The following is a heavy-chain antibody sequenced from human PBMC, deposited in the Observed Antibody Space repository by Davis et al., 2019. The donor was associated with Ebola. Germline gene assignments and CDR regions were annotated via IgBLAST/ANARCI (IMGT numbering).Heavy chain of an antibody. J-gene: IGHJ4*02. D-gene: IGHD6-13*01. Sequence: PGGSLRLSCAASGFIFSGSGMHWVRQASGKGLEWVGRVRTKVNSYATAYAASVEGRFTISRDDSKNTAYLQMNSLRTEDTAVYYCAKKEAAGSLIFDYWGQGTLVTVSS. V-gene: IGHV3-73*01. CDR1: GFIFSGSG. CDR2: VRTKVNSYAT. CDR3: AKKEAAGSLIFDY.